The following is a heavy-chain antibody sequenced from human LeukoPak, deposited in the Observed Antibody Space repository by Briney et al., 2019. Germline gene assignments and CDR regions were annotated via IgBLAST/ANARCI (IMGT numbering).Heavy chain of an antibody. CDR1: GFTFSSYA. Sequence: GGSLRLSCAASGFTFSSYAMSRVRQAPGKGLEWVSVISGSGGSTNYAESVKGRFTISRDSSKSTLFLQMNSLRAEDTAVYYCAKSQSGSCSGGSCSCDYWGQGTLVTVSS. CDR3: AKSQSGSCSGGSCSCDY. CDR2: ISGSGGST. V-gene: IGHV3-23*01. J-gene: IGHJ4*02. D-gene: IGHD2-15*01.